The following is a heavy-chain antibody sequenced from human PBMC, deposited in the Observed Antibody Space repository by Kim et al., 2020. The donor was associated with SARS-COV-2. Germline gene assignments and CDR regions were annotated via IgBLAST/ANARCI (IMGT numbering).Heavy chain of an antibody. V-gene: IGHV3-23*03. Sequence: GGSLRLSCAASGFTFSSYAMSWVRQAPGKGLEWVSVIYSGGSSTYYADSVKGRFTISRDNSKNTLYLQMNSLRAEDTAVYYCAKHPGIAAAGSLVDYWGQGTLVTVSS. CDR3: AKHPGIAAAGSLVDY. CDR1: GFTFSSYA. CDR2: IYSGGSST. D-gene: IGHD6-13*01. J-gene: IGHJ4*02.